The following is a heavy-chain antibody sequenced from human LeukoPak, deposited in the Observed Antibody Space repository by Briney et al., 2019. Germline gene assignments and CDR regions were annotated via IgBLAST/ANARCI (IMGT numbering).Heavy chain of an antibody. Sequence: GGSLRLSCSVSGLIFSRYGMHGVRQAPGKGLEWVAVIWYDGSQEYYADSVKGRFTISRDNSKSTLFLEINSLGAEDTAQYYCARADETNMDYWGQGTLVIVST. CDR2: IWYDGSQE. V-gene: IGHV3-33*01. J-gene: IGHJ4*02. CDR3: ARADETNMDY. CDR1: GLIFSRYG. D-gene: IGHD2/OR15-2a*01.